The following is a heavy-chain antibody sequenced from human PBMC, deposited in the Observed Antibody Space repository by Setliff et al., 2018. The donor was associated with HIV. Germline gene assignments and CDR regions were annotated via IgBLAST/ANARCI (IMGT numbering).Heavy chain of an antibody. V-gene: IGHV4-59*01. CDR2: VYFTGHT. Sequence: PSETLSLTCTVSGGSISRYYWSWIRQSPGKGLEWIGYVYFTGHTNFNPSLKSRVTLSVDTSKNQFSLSLTSVTGADTAVYYCARGGASSKYFDYWGQGTLVTVSS. D-gene: IGHD2-15*01. CDR3: ARGGASSKYFDY. CDR1: GGSISRYY. J-gene: IGHJ4*02.